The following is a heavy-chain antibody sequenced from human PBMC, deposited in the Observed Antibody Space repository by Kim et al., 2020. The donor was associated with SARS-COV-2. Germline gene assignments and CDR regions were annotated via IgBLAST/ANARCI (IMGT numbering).Heavy chain of an antibody. Sequence: SETLSLTCSVSGFPLTESYYWGWIRQSPGKGLEWIGSLHYTGTTYYNPSLKSRASMSVDTSKNQFFLNLTSVTAVDTARYYCARTGAPYRNYFFDFWGPG. CDR2: LHYTGTT. V-gene: IGHV4-38-2*01. CDR1: GFPLTESYY. CDR3: ARTGAPYRNYFFDF. D-gene: IGHD7-27*01. J-gene: IGHJ4*02.